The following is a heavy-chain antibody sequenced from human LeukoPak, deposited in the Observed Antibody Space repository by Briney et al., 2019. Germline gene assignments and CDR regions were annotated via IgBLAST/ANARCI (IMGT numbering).Heavy chain of an antibody. CDR1: GGSISSSSYS. D-gene: IGHD3-16*02. V-gene: IGHV4-39*01. CDR2: IYYSGST. J-gene: IGHJ4*02. CDR3: ARHEEMITFGGVIVIPAPPFDY. Sequence: PSETLSLTCTVSGGSISSSSYSWGWIRQPPGKGLEWIGSIYYSGSTYYNPSLKSRITISVDTSKNQFSLKLSSVTAADTAVYYCARHEEMITFGGVIVIPAPPFDYWGQGTLVTVSS.